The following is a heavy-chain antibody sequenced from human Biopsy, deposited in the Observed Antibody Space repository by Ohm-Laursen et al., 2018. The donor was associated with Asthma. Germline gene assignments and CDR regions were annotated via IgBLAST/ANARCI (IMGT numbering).Heavy chain of an antibody. CDR1: GGSISSSSYY. Sequence: SETLSLTCPVSGGSISSSSYYWTWIRQHPGKGLEWIGFIYYSGSTYYNPSLKSRVSISIDTSKNQFSLKLSSVTAADTAVYYCARAQDYYDSRGYYRSFDYWGQGTLVTVSS. J-gene: IGHJ4*02. D-gene: IGHD3-22*01. V-gene: IGHV4-31*03. CDR3: ARAQDYYDSRGYYRSFDY. CDR2: IYYSGST.